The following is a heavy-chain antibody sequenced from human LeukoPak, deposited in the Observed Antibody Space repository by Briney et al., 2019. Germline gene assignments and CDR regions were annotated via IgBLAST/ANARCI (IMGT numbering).Heavy chain of an antibody. J-gene: IGHJ3*02. D-gene: IGHD6-13*01. CDR3: ARDRRAAAGMDAFDI. Sequence: GGSLRLSCAASGFTVSSNHMSWVRQAPGKGLEWVSVIYSGGSTYYADSVKGRFTISRDNAKNSLYLQMNSLRAEDTAVYYCARDRRAAAGMDAFDIRGQGTMVTVSS. CDR2: IYSGGST. CDR1: GFTVSSNH. V-gene: IGHV3-53*01.